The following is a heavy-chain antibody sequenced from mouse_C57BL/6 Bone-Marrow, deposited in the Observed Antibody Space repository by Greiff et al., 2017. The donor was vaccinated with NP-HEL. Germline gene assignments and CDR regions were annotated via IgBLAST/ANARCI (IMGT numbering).Heavy chain of an antibody. CDR3: ARLILYYYGSSAFAY. CDR1: GYTFTSYW. D-gene: IGHD1-1*01. Sequence: QVQLQQPGAELVKPGASVKMSCKASGYTFTSYWITWVKQRPGQGLEWIGDIYPGSGSTNYNEKFKSKATLTVDTSSSTAYMQLSSLISEDSAVYYCARLILYYYGSSAFAYWGQGTLVTVSA. CDR2: IYPGSGST. J-gene: IGHJ3*01. V-gene: IGHV1-55*01.